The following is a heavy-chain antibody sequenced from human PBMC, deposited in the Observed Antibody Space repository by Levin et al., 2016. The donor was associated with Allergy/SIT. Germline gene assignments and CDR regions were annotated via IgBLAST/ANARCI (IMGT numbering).Heavy chain of an antibody. J-gene: IGHJ3*02. CDR3: ARGIAAAGMDDAFDI. V-gene: IGHV1-69*01. D-gene: IGHD6-13*01. CDR2: IIPIFGTA. Sequence: WVRQAPGQGLEWMGGIIPIFGTANYAQKFQGRVTITADESTSTAYMELSSLRSEDTAVYYCARGIAAAGMDDAFDIWGQGTMVTVSS.